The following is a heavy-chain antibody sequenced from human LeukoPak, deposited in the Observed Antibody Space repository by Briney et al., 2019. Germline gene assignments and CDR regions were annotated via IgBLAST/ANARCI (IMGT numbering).Heavy chain of an antibody. CDR2: IYYSGST. Sequence: SETLSLTCTVSGYSISSGYYWGRIRQPPGKGLEWIGYIYYSGSTNYNPSLKSRVTISVDTSKNQFSLKLSSVTAADTAVYYCARDKSGVGTDYWGQGTLVTVSS. CDR1: GYSISSGYY. J-gene: IGHJ4*02. V-gene: IGHV4-61*01. D-gene: IGHD4-23*01. CDR3: ARDKSGVGTDY.